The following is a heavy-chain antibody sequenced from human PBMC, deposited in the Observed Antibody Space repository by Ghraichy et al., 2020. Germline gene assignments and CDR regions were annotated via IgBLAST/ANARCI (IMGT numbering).Heavy chain of an antibody. V-gene: IGHV4-39*07. Sequence: SETLSLTCTVSGGSISSSSYYWGWIRHPPGKGLEWIGSIYYSGSTYYNPSLKSRVTISVDTSKNQFSLKLSSVTAADTAVYYCARNSFYDFWSGSGRDNWFDPWGQGTLVTVSS. CDR1: GGSISSSSYY. J-gene: IGHJ5*02. CDR2: IYYSGST. D-gene: IGHD3-3*01. CDR3: ARNSFYDFWSGSGRDNWFDP.